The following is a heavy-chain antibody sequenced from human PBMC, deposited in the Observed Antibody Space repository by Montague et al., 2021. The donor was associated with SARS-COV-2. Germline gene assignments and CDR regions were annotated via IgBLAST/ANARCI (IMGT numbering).Heavy chain of an antibody. D-gene: IGHD2-21*01. Sequence: SETLSLTCIVSGGSINSFYWSWIRQPPGKGLEWIGYIYHSGTTHYSPSLKSRVVISLDTSKNQFSLTLNSVTAADTAVYYCARPSMVSRNYYYYGIEVWGQGTTVTVSS. CDR1: GGSINSFY. CDR2: IYHSGTT. V-gene: IGHV4-59*01. CDR3: ARPSMVSRNYYYYGIEV. J-gene: IGHJ6*02.